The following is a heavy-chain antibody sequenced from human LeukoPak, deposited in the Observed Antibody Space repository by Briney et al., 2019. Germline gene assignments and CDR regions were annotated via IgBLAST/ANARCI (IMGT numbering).Heavy chain of an antibody. CDR2: IRSKAYGGTT. Sequence: GGSLRLSCTASGFTFGDYAMSCVRQAPGKGLEWVGFIRSKAYGGTTEYAASVKGRFTISRDDSKSIAYLQMNSLKTEDTAVYYCTRGAYYGYWGQGTLVTVSS. D-gene: IGHD1-26*01. CDR3: TRGAYYGY. V-gene: IGHV3-49*04. CDR1: GFTFGDYA. J-gene: IGHJ4*02.